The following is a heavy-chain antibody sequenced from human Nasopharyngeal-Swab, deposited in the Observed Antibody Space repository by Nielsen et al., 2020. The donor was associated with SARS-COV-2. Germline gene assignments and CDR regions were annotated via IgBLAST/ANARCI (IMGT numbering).Heavy chain of an antibody. CDR1: GYSFSSYW. Sequence: KVSCKGSGYSFSSYWIGWVRQMPGKGLEWMGIMYPRDSDTRYSPSFQGQVTISADKSISTAYLQWSSQKASDTAMYYCATAYNGNYYWDYWGQGTLVTVSS. V-gene: IGHV5-51*01. CDR3: ATAYNGNYYWDY. D-gene: IGHD1-7*01. J-gene: IGHJ4*02. CDR2: MYPRDSDT.